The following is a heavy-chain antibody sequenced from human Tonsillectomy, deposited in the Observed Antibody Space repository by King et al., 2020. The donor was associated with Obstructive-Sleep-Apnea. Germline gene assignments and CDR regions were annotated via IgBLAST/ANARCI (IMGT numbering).Heavy chain of an antibody. CDR3: AKVPPGDPGTFDY. D-gene: IGHD7-27*01. Sequence: VQLVESGGGVVQPGGSLRLSCAASGFTFGTYGMHWVRQGPGKGLEWVAFIRHDGSKNYYVDSVKGRFSISRDNSKNTLYLQMNSLRIEDTGVYYCAKVPPGDPGTFDYWGQGTLVTVSS. V-gene: IGHV3-30*02. CDR2: IRHDGSKN. J-gene: IGHJ4*02. CDR1: GFTFGTYG.